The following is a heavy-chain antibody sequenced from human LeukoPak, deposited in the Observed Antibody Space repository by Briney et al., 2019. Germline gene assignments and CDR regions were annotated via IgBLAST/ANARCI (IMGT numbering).Heavy chain of an antibody. CDR1: GFTFSSYG. CDR2: INTDGSRT. D-gene: IGHD5-24*01. CDR3: ARESQLQSSHIDF. J-gene: IGHJ4*02. V-gene: IGHV3-74*01. Sequence: GSLRLSCAASGFTFSSYGMHWVRQAPGKGLVWVSHINTDGSRTSHADSVKGRFTISRDNAKYTLYLQMNSLRVEDTATYYCARESQLQSSHIDFWGQGTLVTVSS.